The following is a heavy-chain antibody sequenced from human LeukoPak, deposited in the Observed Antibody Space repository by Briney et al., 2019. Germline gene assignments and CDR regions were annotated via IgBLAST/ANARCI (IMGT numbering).Heavy chain of an antibody. D-gene: IGHD2-21*02. CDR2: IYHSGST. CDR1: GGSISSGGYS. J-gene: IGHJ6*02. Sequence: SETLSLTCAVSGGSISSGGYSWSWIRQPPGKGLEWIGYIYHSGSTYYNPSLKSRVTISVDTSKNQFSLKLSSVTAADTAVYYCARGTAIYYYYYGMDVWGQGTTVTVSS. CDR3: ARGTAIYYYYYGMDV. V-gene: IGHV4-30-2*01.